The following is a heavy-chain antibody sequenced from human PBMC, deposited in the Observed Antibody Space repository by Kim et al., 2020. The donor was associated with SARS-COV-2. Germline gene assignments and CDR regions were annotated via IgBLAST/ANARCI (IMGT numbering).Heavy chain of an antibody. D-gene: IGHD6-13*01. CDR3: AKDRGAAAGFHYYYYGM. J-gene: IGHJ6*01. CDR1: GFTFDDYA. CDR2: ISWNSGSI. V-gene: IGHV3-9*01. Sequence: SLRLSCAASGFTFDDYAMHWVRQAPGKGLEWVSGISWNSGSIGYADSVKGRFTISRDNAKNSLYLQMNSLRAEDTALYYCAKDRGAAAGFHYYYYGM.